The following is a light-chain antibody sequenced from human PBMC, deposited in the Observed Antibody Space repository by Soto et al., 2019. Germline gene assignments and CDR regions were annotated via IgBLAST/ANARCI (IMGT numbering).Light chain of an antibody. V-gene: IGKV3-15*01. J-gene: IGKJ2*01. Sequence: EIVMTQSPATLTVSPGERATLSCRASQSISSNLAWYQQQPGQAPRLLIYSASTRATGIPARFSGSGSETEFTLTISSLQSEDVAVYYCQQYINWPPTYTFGQGTKLEIK. CDR3: QQYINWPPTYT. CDR2: SAS. CDR1: QSISSN.